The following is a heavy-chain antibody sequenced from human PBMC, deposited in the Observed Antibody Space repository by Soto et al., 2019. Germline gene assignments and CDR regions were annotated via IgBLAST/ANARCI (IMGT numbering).Heavy chain of an antibody. D-gene: IGHD4-17*01. CDR2: IDPIDSYT. CDR1: GYNFASYW. CDR3: ARAYDYGDSHFDY. J-gene: IGHJ4*02. V-gene: IGHV5-10-1*01. Sequence: GESLKISCQGSGYNFASYWISWVRQMPGKGLEWMGRIDPIDSYTNYSPSFQGHVTISADKSISTAYLQWSSLKASDTAMYYCARAYDYGDSHFDYWGQGTLVTVSS.